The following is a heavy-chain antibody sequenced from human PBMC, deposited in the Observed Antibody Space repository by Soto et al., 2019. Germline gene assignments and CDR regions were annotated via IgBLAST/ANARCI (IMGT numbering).Heavy chain of an antibody. CDR1: GYTFTSYA. CDR2: ISAYNGNT. Sequence: GASVKVSCKASGYTFTSYAISWVRQAPGQGLEWMGWISAYNGNTNYAQKLQGRVTMTTDTSTSAAYMELRSLRSDDTAVYYCARVWPGGAAANFDYWGQGTLVTVSS. CDR3: ARVWPGGAAANFDY. J-gene: IGHJ4*02. V-gene: IGHV1-18*01. D-gene: IGHD6-13*01.